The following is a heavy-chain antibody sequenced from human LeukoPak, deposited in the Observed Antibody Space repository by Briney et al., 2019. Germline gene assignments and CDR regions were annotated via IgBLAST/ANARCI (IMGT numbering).Heavy chain of an antibody. CDR2: ISSSGSTI. D-gene: IGHD1-26*01. Sequence: PGGSLRLSCAASRFTFSDYYMTWIRQAPGKGLEWVSYISSSGSTIYYADSVKGRFTISRDNAKNSLYLLMNSLRAEDTAVYYCAREGGSRVVIYFDYWGQGTLVTVSS. V-gene: IGHV3-11*04. CDR3: AREGGSRVVIYFDY. J-gene: IGHJ4*02. CDR1: RFTFSDYY.